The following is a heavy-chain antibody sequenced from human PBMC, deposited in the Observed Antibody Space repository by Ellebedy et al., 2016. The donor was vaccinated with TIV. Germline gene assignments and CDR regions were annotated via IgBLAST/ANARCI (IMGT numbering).Heavy chain of an antibody. CDR2: IFFGGST. J-gene: IGHJ4*02. Sequence: MPSETLSLTCTVSDGSISNYYWSWIRQPPGKGLEWIGHIFFGGSTNYNPSLKSRVTISVDTSKNQFSLNLSSVTAADTAVYYCASLPFYYDSSGYYYFDYWGQGTLVTVSS. CDR3: ASLPFYYDSSGYYYFDY. V-gene: IGHV4-59*01. D-gene: IGHD3-22*01. CDR1: DGSISNYY.